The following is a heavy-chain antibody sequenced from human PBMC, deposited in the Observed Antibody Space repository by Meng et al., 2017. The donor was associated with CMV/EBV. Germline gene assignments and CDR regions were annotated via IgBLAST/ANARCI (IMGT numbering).Heavy chain of an antibody. CDR3: ASERRSPNWFDP. V-gene: IGHV1-69*05. Sequence: SVKVSCKASGGTFSSYAISWVRQAPGQGLEWMGGIIPIFGTVNYAQKFQGRVTITTDESTSTAYMELSSLRPEDTAVYYCASERRSPNWFDPWGQGTLVTVSS. J-gene: IGHJ5*02. D-gene: IGHD3-10*01. CDR2: IIPIFGTV. CDR1: GGTFSSYA.